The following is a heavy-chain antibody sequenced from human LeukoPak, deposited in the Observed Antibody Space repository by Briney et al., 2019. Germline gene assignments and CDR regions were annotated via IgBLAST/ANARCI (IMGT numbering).Heavy chain of an antibody. Sequence: SETLSLTCTVSGGSISSYYWSWIRQPPGKGLEWIGYIYYSGSTNYNPSLKSRVTISVDTPKNQFSLKLSSVTAADTAVYYCARSPDSSGYWGYFDYWGQGTLVTVSS. CDR2: IYYSGST. CDR3: ARSPDSSGYWGYFDY. V-gene: IGHV4-59*01. CDR1: GGSISSYY. D-gene: IGHD3-22*01. J-gene: IGHJ4*02.